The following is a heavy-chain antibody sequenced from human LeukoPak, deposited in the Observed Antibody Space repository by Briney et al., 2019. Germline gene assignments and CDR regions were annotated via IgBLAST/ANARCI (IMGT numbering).Heavy chain of an antibody. Sequence: SETLSLTCTVSGDSITSYFWSWIQQPAGKGLEWIGRIYSSGSTNYNSSLKSRVTMSIDTSKNQFSLTLTSVTAADTAVYYCARSSNGGYTYGYYFDYWGQGTLVTVSS. D-gene: IGHD5-18*01. CDR2: IYSSGST. V-gene: IGHV4-4*07. J-gene: IGHJ4*02. CDR3: ARSSNGGYTYGYYFDY. CDR1: GDSITSYF.